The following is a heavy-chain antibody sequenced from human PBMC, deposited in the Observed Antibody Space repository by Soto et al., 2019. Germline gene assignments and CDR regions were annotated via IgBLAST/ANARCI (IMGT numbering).Heavy chain of an antibody. D-gene: IGHD6-13*01. Sequence: GGSLRLSCAASGFTFGSYAMSWVRQAPGKGLEWVSSTRASGGTKYYADSVKGRFTISRDNSKNILYLEMNSLRAEDTSVYYCAKAKYSSSWWAVDYWGQGTLVTVSS. CDR3: AKAKYSSSWWAVDY. J-gene: IGHJ4*02. CDR1: GFTFGSYA. V-gene: IGHV3-23*01. CDR2: TRASGGTK.